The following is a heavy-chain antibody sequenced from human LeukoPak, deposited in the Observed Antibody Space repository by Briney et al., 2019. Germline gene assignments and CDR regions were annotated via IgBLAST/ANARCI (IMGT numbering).Heavy chain of an antibody. V-gene: IGHV4-34*01. D-gene: IGHD2-2*01. CDR2: IDHSGST. CDR1: GGSFSGYY. Sequence: ASETLSLTCAVYGGSFSGYYWSWIRQPPGKGLEWIGEIDHSGSTNYNPSLKSRVTISVDTSKNHFSLKLSSVTAADMAVYYCARVPVPRVAFDIWGQGTMVTVSS. CDR3: ARVPVPRVAFDI. J-gene: IGHJ3*02.